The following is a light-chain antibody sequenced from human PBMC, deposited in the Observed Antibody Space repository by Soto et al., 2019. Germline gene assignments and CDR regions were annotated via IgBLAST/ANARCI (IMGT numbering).Light chain of an antibody. CDR3: QMYNNWLGT. Sequence: IQRTQSPSSLSASVGGRGTISCRASQGIGNALGWYQQKPGKPPKVLIYGASNLQSGVPPRFSGSGSGTDFTLTISSLQSEDFAVYYCQMYNNWLGTFGGGTKVDIK. CDR1: QGIGNA. J-gene: IGKJ4*01. V-gene: IGKV1-6*01. CDR2: GAS.